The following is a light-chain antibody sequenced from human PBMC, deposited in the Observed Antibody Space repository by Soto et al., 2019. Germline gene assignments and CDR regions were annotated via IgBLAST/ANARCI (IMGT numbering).Light chain of an antibody. CDR3: QQYGSSAPIT. CDR1: QSVSSY. CDR2: DAS. J-gene: IGKJ5*01. V-gene: IGKV3-20*01. Sequence: EIVLTQSPATLSLSTWERAAVSCSASQSVSSYLAWYQQKPGQAPRLLIYDASNRATGIPARFSGRGSETDFTLTISRLEPEDFALYYCQQYGSSAPITFGQGTRLEIK.